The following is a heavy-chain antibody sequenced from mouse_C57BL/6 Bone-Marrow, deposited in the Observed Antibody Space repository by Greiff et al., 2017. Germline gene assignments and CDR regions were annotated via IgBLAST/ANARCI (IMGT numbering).Heavy chain of an antibody. CDR1: GYTFTSYW. J-gene: IGHJ1*03. CDR3: AREGLLRSYWYFDV. V-gene: IGHV1-69*01. D-gene: IGHD1-1*01. CDR2: IDPSDSYT. Sequence: QLQQPGAELVMPGASVKLSCKASGYTFTSYWMHWVKQRPGQGLEWIGEIDPSDSYTNYNQKFKGKSTLTVDKSSSTAYMQLSSLTSEDSAVYYCAREGLLRSYWYFDVWGTGTTVTVSS.